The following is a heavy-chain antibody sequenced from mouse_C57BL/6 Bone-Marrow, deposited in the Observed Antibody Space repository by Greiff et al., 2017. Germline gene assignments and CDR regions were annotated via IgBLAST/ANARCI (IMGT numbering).Heavy chain of an antibody. D-gene: IGHD4-1*01. Sequence: QVTLKVSGPGILQPSQTLSLTCSFSGFSLSTYGIGVGWIRQPSGKGLEWLAHIWWNDNKYYTTALKSRLTISKDTSNNQLFLKIASVDTADTATYYCARSPGTIGYYAMDYWGQGTSVTVSS. CDR1: GFSLSTYGIG. CDR3: ARSPGTIGYYAMDY. V-gene: IGHV8-11*01. CDR2: IWWNDNK. J-gene: IGHJ4*01.